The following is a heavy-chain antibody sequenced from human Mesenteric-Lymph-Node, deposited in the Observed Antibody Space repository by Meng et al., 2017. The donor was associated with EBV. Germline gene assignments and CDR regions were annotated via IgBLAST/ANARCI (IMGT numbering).Heavy chain of an antibody. Sequence: QAQLRQAGVGLLKPPETLSLTSAVYGGSFSGYYWSCIRQPPGKGLEWIGEINHSGSTNYNPSLKSRVTISVDTSKNQFSLKLSSVTAADTAVYYCRYYYDSSGYSLDYWGQGTLVTVSS. CDR3: RYYYDSSGYSLDY. J-gene: IGHJ4*02. D-gene: IGHD3-22*01. V-gene: IGHV4-34*01. CDR1: GGSFSGYY. CDR2: INHSGST.